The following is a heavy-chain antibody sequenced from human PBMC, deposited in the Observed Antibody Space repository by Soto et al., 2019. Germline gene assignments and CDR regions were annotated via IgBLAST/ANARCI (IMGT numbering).Heavy chain of an antibody. CDR2: IKQDGSEK. Sequence: EVQLVESGGGLVQPGGSLRLSCAASGFTFSSYWMSWVRQAPGKGLEWVANIKQDGSEKYYVDSVKGRFTISRDNAKNSLYLQMNSLRAEDTAVYYCARDQQQWLFIHYYYYGMDVWGQGTTVTVSS. J-gene: IGHJ6*02. CDR3: ARDQQQWLFIHYYYYGMDV. CDR1: GFTFSSYW. D-gene: IGHD6-19*01. V-gene: IGHV3-7*04.